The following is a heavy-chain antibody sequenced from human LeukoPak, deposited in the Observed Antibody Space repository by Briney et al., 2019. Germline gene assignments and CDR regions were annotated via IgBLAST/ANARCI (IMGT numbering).Heavy chain of an antibody. V-gene: IGHV4-34*01. J-gene: IGHJ2*01. Sequence: SETLSLTCAVYGGSFGGYYWSWIRQPPGKGLEWIGEINHSGSTNYNPSLKSRVTISADTSKNQFSLKLSSVTAADTAVYYCARARYCSSTSCRAQGYFDLWGRGTLVTVS. CDR1: GGSFGGYY. CDR3: ARARYCSSTSCRAQGYFDL. CDR2: INHSGST. D-gene: IGHD2-2*01.